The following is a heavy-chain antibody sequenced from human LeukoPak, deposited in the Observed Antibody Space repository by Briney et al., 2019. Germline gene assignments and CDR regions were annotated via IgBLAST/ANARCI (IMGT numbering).Heavy chain of an antibody. CDR1: GGSFSGYY. J-gene: IGHJ6*03. CDR2: INHSGST. V-gene: IGHV4-34*01. D-gene: IGHD2-15*01. Sequence: SETLSLTCAVYGGSFSGYYWSWIRQPPGKGLEWIGEINHSGSTNYNPSLKSRVTISVDTSKNQFSLKLSSVTAADTAVYYCARGRETLGYCSGGSCYPNYYYMDVWGKRTTVTVSS. CDR3: ARGRETLGYCSGGSCYPNYYYMDV.